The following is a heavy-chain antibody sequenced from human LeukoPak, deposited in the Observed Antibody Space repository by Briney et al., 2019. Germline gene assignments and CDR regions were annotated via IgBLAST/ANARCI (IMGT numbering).Heavy chain of an antibody. D-gene: IGHD1-26*01. J-gene: IGHJ4*02. V-gene: IGHV2-5*02. CDR1: GFSLRTSGVG. Sequence: SGPTLVNPTPPLTLTCTFSGFSLRTSGVGVGWIRQPPGKALEWLALIYWDDDKRYSPSLKSRLTITQDTSKNQVVLTMTNMDPVDTATYYCAHDSVGALGFDYWGQGTLVTVPS. CDR3: AHDSVGALGFDY. CDR2: IYWDDDK.